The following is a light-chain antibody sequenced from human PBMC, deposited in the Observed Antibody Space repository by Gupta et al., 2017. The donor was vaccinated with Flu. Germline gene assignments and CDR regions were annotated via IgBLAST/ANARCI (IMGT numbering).Light chain of an antibody. Sequence: QSALTQPASVSGSPGQSITISCTGTYRDVGNDKYVSWYQQHPDKAPKLIIYEVSNRPSGVSNRFSGSKPGITASLTISGLQPEDEADYYCNSYSTTTTPWVFGGGTKLIVL. CDR2: EVS. V-gene: IGLV2-14*01. CDR1: YRDVGNDKY. J-gene: IGLJ3*02. CDR3: NSYSTTTTPWV.